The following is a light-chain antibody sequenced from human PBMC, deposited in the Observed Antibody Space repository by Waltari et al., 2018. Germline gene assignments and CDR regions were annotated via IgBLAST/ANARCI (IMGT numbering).Light chain of an antibody. CDR3: QQGYSYPPWT. CDR1: QGIGNN. J-gene: IGKJ1*01. Sequence: IQMTQSPSSLSASVGDTVTITCQASQGIGNNLNWYQQKPGKAPKLLIYRTSTLQSGIPSRFSGSGSGTDLTLTISSLQPEDFATYYCQQGYSYPPWTFGQGTKVEIK. CDR2: RTS. V-gene: IGKV1-6*01.